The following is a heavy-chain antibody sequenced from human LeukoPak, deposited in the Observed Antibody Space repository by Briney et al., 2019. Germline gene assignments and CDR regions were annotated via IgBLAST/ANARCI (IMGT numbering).Heavy chain of an antibody. V-gene: IGHV1-8*03. CDR1: GYTFTSYD. CDR3: ARGGRLIFGVADDAFDI. D-gene: IGHD3-3*01. Sequence: GASVKVSCKASGYTFTSYDINWVRQATGQGLEWMGWMNPNSGNTGYAQKFQGRVTITRNTSISTAYMELSSLRSEDTAVYYCARGGRLIFGVADDAFDIWGQGTMVTVSS. J-gene: IGHJ3*02. CDR2: MNPNSGNT.